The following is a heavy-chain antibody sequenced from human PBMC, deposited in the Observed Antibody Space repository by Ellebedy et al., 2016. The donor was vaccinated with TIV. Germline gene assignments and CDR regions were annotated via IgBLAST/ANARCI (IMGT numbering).Heavy chain of an antibody. J-gene: IGHJ6*02. V-gene: IGHV3-33*01. Sequence: GESLKISCAASGFTFSSYGMHWVRQAPGKGLEWVAVIWYDGSNKYYADSVKGRFTISRDNSKNTLYLQMNSLRAEDTAVYYCARDQGYSYGHYGMDVWGQGTTVTVSS. CDR3: ARDQGYSYGHYGMDV. D-gene: IGHD5-18*01. CDR2: IWYDGSNK. CDR1: GFTFSSYG.